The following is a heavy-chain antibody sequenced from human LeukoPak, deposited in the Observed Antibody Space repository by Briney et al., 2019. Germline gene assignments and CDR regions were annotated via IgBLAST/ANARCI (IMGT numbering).Heavy chain of an antibody. CDR3: ASASSWYYYGMDV. J-gene: IGHJ6*02. V-gene: IGHV1-69*05. D-gene: IGHD6-13*01. CDR1: GGTFSSYA. Sequence: GASVKVSCKASGGTFSSYAISWVRQAPGQGLEWMGGIISIFGTANYAQKFQGRVTMTRNTSISTAYMELSSLRSEDTAVYYCASASSWYYYGMDVWGQGTTVTVSS. CDR2: IISIFGTA.